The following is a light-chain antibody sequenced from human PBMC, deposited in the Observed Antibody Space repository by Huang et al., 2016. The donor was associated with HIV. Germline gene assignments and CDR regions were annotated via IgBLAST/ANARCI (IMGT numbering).Light chain of an antibody. CDR2: GAS. CDR3: HQYYSIPQT. J-gene: IGKJ1*01. Sequence: DIVVTQSPDSLALSLGERATINCTSSQSLLYSSNNKNYLNWYQVKSGQPPKLLIDGASTRESGVPDRFSGSGSGTGFTLTISSLQAEDVALYYCHQYYSIPQTFGQGTKVEV. V-gene: IGKV4-1*01. CDR1: QSLLYSSNNKNY.